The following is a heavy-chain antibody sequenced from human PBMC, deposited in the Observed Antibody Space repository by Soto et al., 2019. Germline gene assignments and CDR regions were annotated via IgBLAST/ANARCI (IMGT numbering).Heavy chain of an antibody. CDR1: GYSFTNNW. J-gene: IGHJ4*02. CDR2: IYPGDSDT. CDR3: ARRNENYYGCDY. V-gene: IGHV5-51*01. D-gene: IGHD4-17*01. Sequence: LGESLKISCKASGYSFTNNWIGWVRQMPGKGLEWVGMIYPGDSDTRYSPSFQGQVTISADKSINTAYLQWSTLKASDTAMYYCARRNENYYGCDYWGQGTVVTVSS.